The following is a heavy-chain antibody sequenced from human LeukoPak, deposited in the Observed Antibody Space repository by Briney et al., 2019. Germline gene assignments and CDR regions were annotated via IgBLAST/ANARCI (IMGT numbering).Heavy chain of an antibody. J-gene: IGHJ6*02. V-gene: IGHV4-59*08. CDR3: ARLGSTVVWDYYYGMDV. Sequence: PSETLSLTCTVSGGSISSYYWSWIRQPPGKGLEWIGYIYYSGSTNYNPSLKSRVTISVDTSKNQFSLKPSSVTAADTAVYYCARLGSTVVWDYYYGMDVWGQGTTVTVSS. CDR1: GGSISSYY. D-gene: IGHD4-23*01. CDR2: IYYSGST.